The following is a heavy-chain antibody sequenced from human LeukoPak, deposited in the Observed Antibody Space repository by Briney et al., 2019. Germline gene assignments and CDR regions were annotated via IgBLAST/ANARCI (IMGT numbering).Heavy chain of an antibody. V-gene: IGHV3-48*04. Sequence: GGSLRLSCAASGFTFSSYSMNWVRQAPGKGLEWISYISRSGSTIYYADSMKGRMTISRDNAKNLLNLEMNSLRADDTAVYYCVRDFLFSTSWYYYYGLDVWGQGTTVTVS. D-gene: IGHD6-13*01. CDR2: ISRSGSTI. CDR1: GFTFSSYS. CDR3: VRDFLFSTSWYYYYGLDV. J-gene: IGHJ6*02.